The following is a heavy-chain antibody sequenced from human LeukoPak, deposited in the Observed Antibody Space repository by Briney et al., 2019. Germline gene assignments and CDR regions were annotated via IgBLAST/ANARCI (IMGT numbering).Heavy chain of an antibody. D-gene: IGHD2-2*01. CDR1: GGSISSYY. Sequence: SDTLSLTCAVSGGSISSYYWSWIRQPPGKGLEWIGYIYYSRSTNYNPSLKSRVTISVDTSKNQSSLKLSSVTAADTAVYYCARDRCSSTSCYARWFDPWGQGTLVTVSS. V-gene: IGHV4-59*01. CDR2: IYYSRST. J-gene: IGHJ5*02. CDR3: ARDRCSSTSCYARWFDP.